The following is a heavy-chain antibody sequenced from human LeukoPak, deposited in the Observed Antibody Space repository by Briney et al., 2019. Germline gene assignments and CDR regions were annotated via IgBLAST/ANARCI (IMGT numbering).Heavy chain of an antibody. CDR2: IRSKANSYAT. CDR3: VKQVDTGMGG. V-gene: IGHV3-73*01. J-gene: IGHJ4*02. Sequence: GGSLRLSCAASGFTFSGSAMHWVRQASGKGLEWVGRIRSKANSYATAYAASVKGRFTISRDDSKNTAYLQMNSLKTEDTAVYYCVKQVDTGMGGWGQGTLVTVSS. CDR1: GFTFSGSA. D-gene: IGHD5-18*01.